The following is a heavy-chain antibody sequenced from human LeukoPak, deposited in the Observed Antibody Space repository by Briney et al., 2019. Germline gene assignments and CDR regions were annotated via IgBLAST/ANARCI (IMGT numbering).Heavy chain of an antibody. CDR1: GFTFRSHS. CDR3: VRDVIHSYFDI. V-gene: IGHV3-21*01. D-gene: IGHD2/OR15-2a*01. Sequence: GGSLRLSCAASGFTFRSHSLDWVRQAPGKGLEWVSSITGAGSIQYADSVQGRFTISRDNTQNSIFLQMNSLRAEDTAVYYCVRDVIHSYFDIWGQEILVTVSS. CDR2: ITGAGSI. J-gene: IGHJ4*02.